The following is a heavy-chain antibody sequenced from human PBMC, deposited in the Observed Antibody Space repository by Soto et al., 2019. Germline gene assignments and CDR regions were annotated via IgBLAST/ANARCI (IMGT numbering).Heavy chain of an antibody. Sequence: QVELQQSGPGLVKPSGTLSLTCTVSSGPDSSHNWGWIRQPPGRGLEWIGYVYYTGDTSYNPSLKSRATISAATSPKTISLTLSSVTAADTAVYYCVRQGIDYLHGLVDVWGQGTTVSVSS. J-gene: IGHJ6*02. V-gene: IGHV4-59*08. D-gene: IGHD1-26*01. CDR2: VYYTGDT. CDR3: VRQGIDYLHGLVDV. CDR1: SGPDSSHN.